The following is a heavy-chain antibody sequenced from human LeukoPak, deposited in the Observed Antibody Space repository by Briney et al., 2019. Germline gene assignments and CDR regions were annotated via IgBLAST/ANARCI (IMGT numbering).Heavy chain of an antibody. CDR3: ARTTMVRGTYYMDV. V-gene: IGHV4-39*07. Sequence: SETLSLTCTVSGGSISSSSYYWGWIRQPPGKGLEWIGCIYYSGYTNYKSSLKSRVTISVDTSKNQFSLKLSSVTAADTAVYYCARTTMVRGTYYMDVWGKGTTVTVSS. J-gene: IGHJ6*03. CDR1: GGSISSSSYY. CDR2: IYYSGYT. D-gene: IGHD3-10*01.